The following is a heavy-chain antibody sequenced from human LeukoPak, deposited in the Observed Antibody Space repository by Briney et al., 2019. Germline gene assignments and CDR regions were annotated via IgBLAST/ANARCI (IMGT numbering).Heavy chain of an antibody. Sequence: SETLSLTCAVYGGSFSGYYWSWIRQPPGKGLEWIGEINHSGSTNYNPSLKSRVTISVDTSKNQFSLKLSSVTAADTAVYYCARNLYGGNLNYFDYWGQGTLVTVSS. CDR2: INHSGST. V-gene: IGHV4-34*01. CDR1: GGSFSGYY. D-gene: IGHD4-23*01. J-gene: IGHJ4*02. CDR3: ARNLYGGNLNYFDY.